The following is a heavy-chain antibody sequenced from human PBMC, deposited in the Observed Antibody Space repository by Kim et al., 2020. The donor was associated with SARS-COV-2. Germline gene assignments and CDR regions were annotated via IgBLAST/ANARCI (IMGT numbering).Heavy chain of an antibody. Sequence: SVKVSCKASGGTFSSYAISWVRQAPGQGLEWMGGIIPIFGTANYAQKFQGRVTITADESTSTAYMELSSLRSEDTAVYYCGGTAAGVGYYYYGMDVWGQGTTVTVSS. V-gene: IGHV1-69*13. CDR2: IIPIFGTA. J-gene: IGHJ6*02. CDR3: GGTAAGVGYYYYGMDV. CDR1: GGTFSSYA. D-gene: IGHD6-13*01.